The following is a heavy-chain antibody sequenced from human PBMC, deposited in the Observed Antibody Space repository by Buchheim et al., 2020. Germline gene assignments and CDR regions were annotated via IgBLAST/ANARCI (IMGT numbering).Heavy chain of an antibody. D-gene: IGHD3-22*01. Sequence: QVQLQESGPGLVKPSQTLSLTCTVSGGSISSGDYYWSWIRQSPGKGLEWIGYIYYSGSTYYNPSLKSRVTISVDTSKNQFSLKLSSVTTADTSVYYCARVPYYYDSSGYNYFDYWGQGTL. J-gene: IGHJ4*02. CDR2: IYYSGST. CDR3: ARVPYYYDSSGYNYFDY. CDR1: GGSISSGDYY. V-gene: IGHV4-30-4*01.